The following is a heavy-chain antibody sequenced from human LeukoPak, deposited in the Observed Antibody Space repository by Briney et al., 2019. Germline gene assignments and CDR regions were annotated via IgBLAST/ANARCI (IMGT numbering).Heavy chain of an antibody. V-gene: IGHV1-69*13. Sequence: SVKVSCKASGGTFRNYAISWVRQAPGQGLEWMGGIIPFPGTTNYAQKFQGRVTITADEFTSTAYMELSSLTSEDTAVYYCARGGTRSYYAEFDYWGQGTLVTVSS. D-gene: IGHD1-26*01. J-gene: IGHJ4*02. CDR2: IIPFPGTT. CDR1: GGTFRNYA. CDR3: ARGGTRSYYAEFDY.